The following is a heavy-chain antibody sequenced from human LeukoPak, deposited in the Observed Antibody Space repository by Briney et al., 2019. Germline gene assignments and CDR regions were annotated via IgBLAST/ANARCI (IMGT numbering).Heavy chain of an antibody. D-gene: IGHD3-10*01. Sequence: GASVTVSCKTSVYTFTNYGVTWVRQAPGQGLEWLGWINGKDGHTNYGQGLQGRVTVTADTSTSTAFMELRSLTPDDTAVYYCARDIDYNVDYWGQGTLITVSS. CDR1: VYTFTNYG. J-gene: IGHJ4*02. CDR3: ARDIDYNVDY. CDR2: INGKDGHT. V-gene: IGHV1-18*01.